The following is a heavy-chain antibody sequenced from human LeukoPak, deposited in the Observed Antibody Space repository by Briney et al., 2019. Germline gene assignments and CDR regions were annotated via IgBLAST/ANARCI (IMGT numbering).Heavy chain of an antibody. D-gene: IGHD1-26*01. J-gene: IGHJ4*02. V-gene: IGHV3-66*01. Sequence: GGSLRLSCAASGFTVSSNYMSWVRQAPGKGLEWVSVIYSGGSTYYADSVKGRFTISRDNSKNTLYLQMNSLRAEDTAVYYCARDMQQWEDFDYWGQGTLVTVSS. CDR2: IYSGGST. CDR1: GFTVSSNY. CDR3: ARDMQQWEDFDY.